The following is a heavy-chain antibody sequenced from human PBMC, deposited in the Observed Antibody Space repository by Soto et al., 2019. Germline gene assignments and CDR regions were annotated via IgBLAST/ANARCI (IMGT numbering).Heavy chain of an antibody. V-gene: IGHV1-69*02. J-gene: IGHJ6*02. Sequence: QVQLVQSGAEVKKPGSSVKVSCKASGGTFSSYTISWVRQAPGQGLEWMGRIIPILGIANYAQKFQGRVTITADKSTSTAYMELSGLRSEDTAVYYCASTYYYYYGMDVWGQGTTVTVSS. CDR3: ASTYYYYYGMDV. CDR1: GGTFSSYT. CDR2: IIPILGIA.